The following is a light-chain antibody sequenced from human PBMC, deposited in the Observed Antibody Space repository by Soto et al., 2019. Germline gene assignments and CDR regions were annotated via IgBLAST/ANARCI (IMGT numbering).Light chain of an antibody. V-gene: IGKV1-5*01. CDR2: DAS. Sequence: IPLTQTPSTWGASLGDQVTITCRASQTISRWLAWYQQRPGRSPNLLIYDASTLESGVPSRVSGSGSETEFTLTISRLEPDDFATYFCHSRAFGQGTRLEI. J-gene: IGKJ5*01. CDR3: HSRA. CDR1: QTISRW.